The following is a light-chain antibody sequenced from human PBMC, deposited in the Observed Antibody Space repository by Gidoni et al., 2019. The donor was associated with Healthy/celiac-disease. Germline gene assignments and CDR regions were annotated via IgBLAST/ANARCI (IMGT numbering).Light chain of an antibody. Sequence: DIQMTQSPSTLSASVGDRVTITCRASQSISSWLAWYQQKPGKAPKLLIYKASSLKSGVPSRFSGSGSGTEFTLTSSSLQPDDFATYYCQQYNSYSRTFGQGTKVEIK. CDR3: QQYNSYSRT. J-gene: IGKJ1*01. V-gene: IGKV1-5*03. CDR2: KAS. CDR1: QSISSW.